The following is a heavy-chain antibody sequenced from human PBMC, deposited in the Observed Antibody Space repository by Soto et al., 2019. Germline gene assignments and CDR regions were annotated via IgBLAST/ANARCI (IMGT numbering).Heavy chain of an antibody. V-gene: IGHV1-69*13. CDR1: GGTFSSYA. J-gene: IGHJ4*02. CDR3: ARESEDLTSNFDY. Sequence: PRPSVKVSCKASGGTFSSYAISWVRQAPGQGLEWMGGIIPIFGTANYAQKFQGRVTITADESTSTAYMELSSLRSEDTAVYYCARESEDLTSNFDYWGQGTLVTVSS. CDR2: IIPIFGTA.